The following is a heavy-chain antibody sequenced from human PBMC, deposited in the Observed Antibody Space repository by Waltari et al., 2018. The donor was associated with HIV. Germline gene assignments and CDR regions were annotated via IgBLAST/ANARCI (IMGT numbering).Heavy chain of an antibody. V-gene: IGHV3-21*01. D-gene: IGHD1-1*01. Sequence: EVQLVESGGGLVKPGGSLRLSCAASGFTFSSYSMNWVRQSPGKGLEWVSSISSSNSYIYYADSGKGRFTNPRDNAKNSLYLRMNSLRAEATAVYYCARVSSALLEPRGNHYGMDVWGQGTTVTVSS. CDR1: GFTFSSYS. CDR2: ISSSNSYI. CDR3: ARVSSALLEPRGNHYGMDV. J-gene: IGHJ6*02.